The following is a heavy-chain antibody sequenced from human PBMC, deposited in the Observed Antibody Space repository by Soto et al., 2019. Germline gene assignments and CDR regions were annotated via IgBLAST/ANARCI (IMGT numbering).Heavy chain of an antibody. V-gene: IGHV4-59*01. CDR3: ATIAARNWYFDL. CDR2: IYYSGTT. D-gene: IGHD6-6*01. J-gene: IGHJ2*01. CDR1: GGSISSYY. Sequence: QVQLQESGPGLVKPSETLSLTCTVSGGSISSYYWSWIRQPPGKGLEWIGYIYYSGTTNYNPSLRSRVTISVDTSKYQLSLTLSSVTAADTAVYYCATIAARNWYFDLWGRGTLVTVSS.